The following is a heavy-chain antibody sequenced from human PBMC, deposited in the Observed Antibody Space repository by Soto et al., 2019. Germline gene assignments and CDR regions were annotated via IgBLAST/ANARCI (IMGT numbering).Heavy chain of an antibody. V-gene: IGHV1-69*13. Sequence: SVKVSCKASGGTFSSYAISWVRQAPGQGLEWMGGIIPIFGTANYAQKFQGRVTITADESTSTAYMELSSLRSEDTAVYYCAGGYCSGGSCYALPVDYWGQGTLVTVSS. CDR2: IIPIFGTA. CDR3: AGGYCSGGSCYALPVDY. J-gene: IGHJ4*02. CDR1: GGTFSSYA. D-gene: IGHD2-15*01.